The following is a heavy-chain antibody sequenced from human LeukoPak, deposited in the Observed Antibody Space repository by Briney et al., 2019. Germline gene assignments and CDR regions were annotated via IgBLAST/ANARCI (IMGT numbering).Heavy chain of an antibody. J-gene: IGHJ4*02. V-gene: IGHV4-59*01. CDR3: ARGAVEMATITPFDY. CDR2: IYYSGST. D-gene: IGHD5-24*01. Sequence: PSETLSLTCTVSGGSISSYYRSWIRQPPGKGLEWIGYIYYSGSTNYNPSLKSRVTISVDTSKNQFSLKLSSVTAADTAVYYCARGAVEMATITPFDYWGQGTLVTVSS. CDR1: GGSISSYY.